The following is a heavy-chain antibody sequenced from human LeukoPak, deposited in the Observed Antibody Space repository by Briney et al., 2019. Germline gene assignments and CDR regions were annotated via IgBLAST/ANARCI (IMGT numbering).Heavy chain of an antibody. CDR1: GFTFANYA. V-gene: IGHV3-30-3*01. Sequence: GGSLRLSCSAAGFTFANYALHWVRQAPGNGLEWGAVISYDGTNKYYADSVKGRFTISRDNSKNTLSLQVNSLRAEDTALYYCARGFVLGAAKNYFDYWGQGALVTVSS. D-gene: IGHD2-21*02. CDR3: ARGFVLGAAKNYFDY. J-gene: IGHJ4*02. CDR2: ISYDGTNK.